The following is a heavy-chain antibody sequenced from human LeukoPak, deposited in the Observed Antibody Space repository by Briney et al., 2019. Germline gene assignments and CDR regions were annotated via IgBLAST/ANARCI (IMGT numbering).Heavy chain of an antibody. J-gene: IGHJ5*02. V-gene: IGHV4-34*01. CDR1: GGSFSGHY. CDR3: ARRDYYGFDP. Sequence: SETLSLTCAVSGGSFSGHYWSWIRQPPGKGLEWIGEINHSGSTNYNPSLKSRVTISVDTSKNQFSLKLSSVTAADTAVYYCARRDYYGFDPWGQGTLVTVSS. D-gene: IGHD3-10*01. CDR2: INHSGST.